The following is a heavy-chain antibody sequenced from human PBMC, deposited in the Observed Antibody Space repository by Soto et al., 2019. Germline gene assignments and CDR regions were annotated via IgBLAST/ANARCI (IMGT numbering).Heavy chain of an antibody. CDR2: IYWDDDK. J-gene: IGHJ6*02. D-gene: IGHD2-21*02. V-gene: IGHV2-5*02. Sequence: QITLKESGPPLVKPTQTLTLTCSFSGLSLSTTGVGVGWIRQSPGKALERLALIYWDDDKRYNPSLNIRLTITKDTSKNQVVLAMTNMDPVDTATYYCVQSRCGGDCLQSYSSHSYYGLDVWGQGTTVTVSS. CDR1: GLSLSTTGVG. CDR3: VQSRCGGDCLQSYSSHSYYGLDV.